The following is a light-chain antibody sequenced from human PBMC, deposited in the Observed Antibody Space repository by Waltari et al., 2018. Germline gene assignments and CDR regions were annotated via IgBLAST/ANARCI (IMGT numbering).Light chain of an antibody. CDR2: AAS. Sequence: DIQMTQFPSSVSASVGDRVTITCRASQDISRWLAWYQQKPGKDPKFLIYAASNLQSGVPSRFSGTGSGTDFTLTISSLQPEDFATYYCQQANSFPLTFGGGTKVEIK. J-gene: IGKJ4*01. V-gene: IGKV1-12*01. CDR1: QDISRW. CDR3: QQANSFPLT.